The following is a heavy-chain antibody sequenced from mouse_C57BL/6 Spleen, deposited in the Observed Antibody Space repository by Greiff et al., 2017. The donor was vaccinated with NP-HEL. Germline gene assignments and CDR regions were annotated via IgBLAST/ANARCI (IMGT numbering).Heavy chain of an antibody. CDR3: TVSKAY. D-gene: IGHD6-2*01. Sequence: EVKLMESGAELVRPGASVKLSCTASGFNIKDDYMHWVKQRPEQGLEWIGWIDPENGDTEYASKFQGKATITADTSSNTAYLQLSSLTSEDTAVYYCTVSKAYWGQGTLVTVSA. J-gene: IGHJ3*01. CDR1: GFNIKDDY. CDR2: IDPENGDT. V-gene: IGHV14-4*01.